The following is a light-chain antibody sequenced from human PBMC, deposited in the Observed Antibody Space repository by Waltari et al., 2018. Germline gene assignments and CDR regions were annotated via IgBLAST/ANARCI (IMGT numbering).Light chain of an antibody. CDR1: SGHSSNV. CDR3: QTGGHGTWV. CDR2: VNSDGSH. Sequence: SVKLTCTLSSGHSSNVIAWHQQQPEKGPRYLMKVNSDGSHRKGDEVPDRFSGSSSGAERYLTISSLQSEDEADYYCQTGGHGTWVFGGGTKLTVL. V-gene: IGLV4-69*01. J-gene: IGLJ3*02.